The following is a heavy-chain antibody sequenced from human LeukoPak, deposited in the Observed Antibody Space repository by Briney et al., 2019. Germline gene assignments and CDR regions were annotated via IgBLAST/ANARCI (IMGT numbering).Heavy chain of an antibody. V-gene: IGHV1-2*02. CDR3: ARDYDILPPGGLDV. CDR2: INPNSGGT. CDR1: GYTFTSYY. D-gene: IGHD3-9*01. J-gene: IGHJ6*04. Sequence: GASVKVSCKASGYTFTSYYMHWVRQAPGQGLEWMGWINPNSGGTNYAQKFQGRVTMTRDTSISTAYMELSRLRSDDTAVYYCARDYDILPPGGLDVWGKGTTVTISS.